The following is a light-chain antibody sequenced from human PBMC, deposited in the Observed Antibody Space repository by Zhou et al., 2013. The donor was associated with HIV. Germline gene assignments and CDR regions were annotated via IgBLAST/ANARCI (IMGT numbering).Light chain of an antibody. CDR1: QSVSSTY. CDR2: GAS. Sequence: PGERATLSCRASQSVSSTYLAWYQQKPGQAPRLLIYGASRRATGIPDRFSGSGSGTDLTLTISRLEPEDFAVYYCQQYGSSPPTWTFGQGTKVEIK. V-gene: IGKV3-20*01. CDR3: QQYGSSPPTWT. J-gene: IGKJ1*01.